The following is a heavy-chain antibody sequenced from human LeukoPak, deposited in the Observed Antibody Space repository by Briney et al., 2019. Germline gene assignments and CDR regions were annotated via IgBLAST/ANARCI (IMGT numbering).Heavy chain of an antibody. Sequence: PGGSLRLSCAASGFTFNTYGMHWVRQAPGKGLEYVSGIGPDGGTTYYAKSVEGRFTISRDNSKSMVYLQMGSLTADDMAVYYCARGAQLTDYWGQGTLVTVSS. CDR2: IGPDGGTT. V-gene: IGHV3-64*01. J-gene: IGHJ4*02. CDR3: ARGAQLTDY. D-gene: IGHD6-13*01. CDR1: GFTFNTYG.